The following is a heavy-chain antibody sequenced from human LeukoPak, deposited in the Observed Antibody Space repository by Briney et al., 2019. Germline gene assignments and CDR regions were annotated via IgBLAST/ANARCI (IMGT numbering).Heavy chain of an antibody. J-gene: IGHJ3*02. CDR1: GGSFSGYY. V-gene: IGHV4-34*01. CDR2: INNSGST. CDR3: ARDGLSYNDILTGYPSAFDI. Sequence: KPSETLSLTCAVYGGSFSGYYWSWIRQPPGKGLEWIGEINNSGSTNYNPSLKSRVTISVDTSKNQFSLKLSSVTAADTAVYYCARDGLSYNDILTGYPSAFDIWGQGTMVTVSS. D-gene: IGHD3-9*01.